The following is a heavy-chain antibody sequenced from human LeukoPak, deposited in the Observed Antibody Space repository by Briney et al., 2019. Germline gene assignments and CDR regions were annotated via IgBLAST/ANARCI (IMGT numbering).Heavy chain of an antibody. D-gene: IGHD6-6*01. CDR1: GYTFTSYG. CDR3: ARGRYSSSSYYFDY. Sequence: ASVKVSCKASGYTFTSYGISWVRQAPGQGLEWMGWINPNSGGTNYAQKFQGRVTMTRDTSISTAYMELSRLRSDDTAVYYCARGRYSSSSYYFDYWGQGTLVTVSS. CDR2: INPNSGGT. V-gene: IGHV1-2*02. J-gene: IGHJ4*02.